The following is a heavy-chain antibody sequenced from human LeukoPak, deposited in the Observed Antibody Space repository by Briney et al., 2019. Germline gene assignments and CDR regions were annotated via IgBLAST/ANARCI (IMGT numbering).Heavy chain of an antibody. D-gene: IGHD1-26*01. V-gene: IGHV4-59*01. CDR1: GGSINSNY. J-gene: IGHJ4*02. CDR2: IHYSGST. Sequence: SETLSLTCTVSGGSINSNYWSWIRQPPGKGLEWIGSIHYSGSTDYNPSLKSRVTISLDTSKSQVSLKLSSVTAADTAVYYCARGSPTPDYWGQGTLVSVSS. CDR3: ARGSPTPDY.